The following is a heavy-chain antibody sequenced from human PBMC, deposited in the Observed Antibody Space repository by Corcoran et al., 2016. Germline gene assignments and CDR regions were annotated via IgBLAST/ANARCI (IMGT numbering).Heavy chain of an antibody. CDR3: ARETYSSSWYGPVYYYYGMDV. CDR2: ISAYNGNT. Sequence: QVQLVQSGAEVKKPGASVKVSCKASGYTFTSYGISWVRQAPGQGLEWMGWISAYNGNTNYAQKLQGRVTMTTDTSTSTAYMGLRSLRSDDTAVYYCARETYSSSWYGPVYYYYGMDVWGQGTTVTVPS. J-gene: IGHJ6*02. V-gene: IGHV1-18*01. CDR1: GYTFTSYG. D-gene: IGHD6-13*01.